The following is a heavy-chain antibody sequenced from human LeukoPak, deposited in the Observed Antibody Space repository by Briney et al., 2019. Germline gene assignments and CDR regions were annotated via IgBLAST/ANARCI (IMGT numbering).Heavy chain of an antibody. CDR1: GFTVGSTY. Sequence: PGGSLRLSCAASGFTVGSTYMSWVRQAPGKGLEWVSAITGSGSNTYYADSVKGRFTISRDNSKNTLLLQMNSLRAEDTAVYYCAKGGTYSWFDPWGQGTLVTVSS. J-gene: IGHJ5*02. V-gene: IGHV3-23*01. CDR3: AKGGTYSWFDP. D-gene: IGHD1-26*01. CDR2: ITGSGSNT.